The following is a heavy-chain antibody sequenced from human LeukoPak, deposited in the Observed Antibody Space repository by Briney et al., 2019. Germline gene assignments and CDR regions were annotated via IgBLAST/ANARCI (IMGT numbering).Heavy chain of an antibody. J-gene: IGHJ4*02. CDR1: SGSINSYY. CDR2: IYTTGTT. D-gene: IGHD3-16*01. Sequence: SETLSLTCTVSSGSINSYYWGWVRQPAGRGLELIGRIYTTGTTHYNPSLKSRLTMSIDTSKRQFSLNLRSVTAADTAIYYCARHGYTASHYFLDYWGQGTLVTVSS. CDR3: ARHGYTASHYFLDY. V-gene: IGHV4-4*07.